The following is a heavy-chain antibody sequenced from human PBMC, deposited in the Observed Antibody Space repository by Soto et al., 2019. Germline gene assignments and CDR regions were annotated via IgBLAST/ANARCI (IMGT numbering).Heavy chain of an antibody. D-gene: IGHD6-13*01. Sequence: SETLSLTCTVSGGSISSSSYCWGWIRQPPGKGLEWIGSIYYSGSTYYNPSLKSRVTISVDTSKNQFSLKLSSVTAADTAVYYCVRVAAAGGGNWFDPWGQGTLVTVSS. V-gene: IGHV4-39*01. CDR2: IYYSGST. J-gene: IGHJ5*02. CDR1: GGSISSSSYC. CDR3: VRVAAAGGGNWFDP.